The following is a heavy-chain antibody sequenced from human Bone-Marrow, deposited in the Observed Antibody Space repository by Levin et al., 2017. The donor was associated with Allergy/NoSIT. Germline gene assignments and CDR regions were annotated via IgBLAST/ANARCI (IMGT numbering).Heavy chain of an antibody. CDR1: GFTFSSYW. D-gene: IGHD3-22*01. CDR3: ARYYDSSGYPYFDY. CDR2: INSDGSST. J-gene: IGHJ4*02. Sequence: GGSLRLSCAASGFTFSSYWMHWVRQAPGKGLVWVSRINSDGSSTSYADSVKGRFTISRDNAKNTLYLQMNSLRAEDTAVYYCARYYDSSGYPYFDYWGQGTLVTVSS. V-gene: IGHV3-74*01.